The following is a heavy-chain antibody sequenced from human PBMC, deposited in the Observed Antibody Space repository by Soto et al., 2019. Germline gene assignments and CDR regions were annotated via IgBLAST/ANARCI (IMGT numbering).Heavy chain of an antibody. Sequence: XGSLRLSCSAAGFTFSSYDMHWVRQGPGKGLEWVSAIGTAGDTNYAGSVKGRSTISRENAKNSLYLQMNSLRAGDTAIYFCARAIGPTLFDYWGQGTLVTVSS. V-gene: IGHV3-13*04. J-gene: IGHJ4*02. CDR1: GFTFSSYD. D-gene: IGHD3-22*01. CDR3: ARAIGPTLFDY. CDR2: IGTAGDT.